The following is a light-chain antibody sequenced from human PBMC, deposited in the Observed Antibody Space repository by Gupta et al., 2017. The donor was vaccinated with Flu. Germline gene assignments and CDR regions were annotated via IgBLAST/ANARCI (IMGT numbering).Light chain of an antibody. V-gene: IGLV3-1*01. J-gene: IGLJ2*01. CDR1: KLGNKC. Sequence: SPGKTASTTCSGDKLGNKCCCWLQKKPAPSLLLFIYKDTKRPSGIPECFSGCNSATTVTLTISGTQAVDDYYYYSQAWNSGTCVFGGGTKMTVL. CDR2: KDT. CDR3: QAWNSGTCV.